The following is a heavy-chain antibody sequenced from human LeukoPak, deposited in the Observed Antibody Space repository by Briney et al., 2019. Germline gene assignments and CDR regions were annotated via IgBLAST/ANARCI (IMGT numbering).Heavy chain of an antibody. Sequence: GGSLRLSCAASGFTFRSYNMNWVRQAPGKRPEWVSSISSSSSYIYYADSVKGRFTISRDNSKNTLYLQMNSLRAEDTAVYYCAKDFEVVSGVYYYDSSGYYFDYWGQGTLVTVSS. J-gene: IGHJ4*02. CDR3: AKDFEVVSGVYYYDSSGYYFDY. V-gene: IGHV3-21*04. CDR2: ISSSSSYI. CDR1: GFTFRSYN. D-gene: IGHD3-22*01.